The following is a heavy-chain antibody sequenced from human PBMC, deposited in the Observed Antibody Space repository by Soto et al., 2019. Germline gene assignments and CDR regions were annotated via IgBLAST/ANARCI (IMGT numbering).Heavy chain of an antibody. CDR2: ISYGGSNK. J-gene: IGHJ5*02. CDR1: GFTFSSYG. V-gene: IGHV3-30*18. Sequence: QVQLVESGGGVVQPGRSLRLSCAASGFTFSSYGMHWVRQAPGKGLEWVAVISYGGSNKYYADSVKGRFTISRDNSKNTLYLQMNNLSGEDTAVYYCAKDNCISTSCYRLYNWFDPWGQGTLVTVSS. CDR3: AKDNCISTSCYRLYNWFDP. D-gene: IGHD2-2*01.